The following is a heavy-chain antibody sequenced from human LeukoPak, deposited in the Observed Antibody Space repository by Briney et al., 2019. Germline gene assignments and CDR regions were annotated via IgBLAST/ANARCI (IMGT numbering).Heavy chain of an antibody. J-gene: IGHJ4*02. V-gene: IGHV4-59*01. CDR3: ARSQLLATTLVDY. D-gene: IGHD5-12*01. Sequence: PSETLSLTCTVSGGSISSYYWSWIRQPPGKGLEGIGYIYYSGSTNYNPSLKSRVTISVDTSKNQFSLKLSSVTAADTAVYYCARSQLLATTLVDYWGQGTLVTVSS. CDR1: GGSISSYY. CDR2: IYYSGST.